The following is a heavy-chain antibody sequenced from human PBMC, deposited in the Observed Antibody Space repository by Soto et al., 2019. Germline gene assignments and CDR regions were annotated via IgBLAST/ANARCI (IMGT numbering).Heavy chain of an antibody. D-gene: IGHD2-15*01. Sequence: EVQLVESGGGLVQPGRPLRLSCAASGFMFDDYAMHWVRQAPGKGLEWVSGIDWNSGTIVYADSVKGRFTISRDNAKNSLYLQMNSLRAEDTAFYYCAKGRWREDSDAFDIWGQGTVVTVSS. J-gene: IGHJ3*02. CDR2: IDWNSGTI. V-gene: IGHV3-9*01. CDR1: GFMFDDYA. CDR3: AKGRWREDSDAFDI.